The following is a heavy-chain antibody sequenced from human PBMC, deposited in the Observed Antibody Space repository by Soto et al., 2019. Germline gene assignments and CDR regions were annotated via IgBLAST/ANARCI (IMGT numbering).Heavy chain of an antibody. CDR2: ISSNGGST. D-gene: IGHD3-22*01. CDR1: GFTFSSYA. V-gene: IGHV3-64D*06. J-gene: IGHJ5*01. CDR3: VKEGYYYVGSGYSSGCIDS. Sequence: GGSLRLSCSASGFTFSSYAMHWVRQAPGKGLEYVSAISSNGGSTYYADSVKGRFTISRDNSKNTLYLQMSSLRAEDTAVYYCVKEGYYYVGSGYSSGCIDSRCPGLLVTVSS.